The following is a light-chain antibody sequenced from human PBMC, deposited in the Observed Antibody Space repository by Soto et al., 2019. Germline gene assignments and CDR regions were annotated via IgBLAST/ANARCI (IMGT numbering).Light chain of an antibody. CDR3: MPALETPHS. CDR1: QSLLHRSGYNY. CDR2: LGS. V-gene: IGKV2-28*01. Sequence: DIVMTQSPLSLPVTPGEPASISCRSSQSLLHRSGYNYLDWYLQKPGQSPQLLIYLGSNRASGVXDXYSGSGSGTDLTLTISGVQAEDVGVYYCMPALETPHSFGGGTKVEI. J-gene: IGKJ4*01.